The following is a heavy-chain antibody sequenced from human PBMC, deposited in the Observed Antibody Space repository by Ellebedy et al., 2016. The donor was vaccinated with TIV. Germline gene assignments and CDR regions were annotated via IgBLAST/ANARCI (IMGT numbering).Heavy chain of an antibody. J-gene: IGHJ4*02. Sequence: GESLKISCAASGFTFSNYAMSWVRQAPGKGLEWVAVISYDGNNKLYADSVKGRFTLSRDTSKSTVYLQMDSLKTEDTAVYYCATLGGRQRYSDWGQGSLVTVSS. CDR3: ATLGGRQRYSD. CDR2: ISYDGNNK. D-gene: IGHD6-6*01. CDR1: GFTFSNYA. V-gene: IGHV3-30-3*01.